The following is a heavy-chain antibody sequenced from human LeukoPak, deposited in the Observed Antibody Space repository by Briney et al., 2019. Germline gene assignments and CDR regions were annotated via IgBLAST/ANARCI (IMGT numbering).Heavy chain of an antibody. CDR1: RFTFSSYI. D-gene: IGHD3-3*01. CDR3: ARQVGFWYYFDY. V-gene: IGHV3-48*04. Sequence: WGALRLSCVASRFTFSSYIMNWVRQAPGKGLEWVSYISSSSSTIYYADSVKGRFTISRDNAKNSLYLQMNSLRAEDTAVYYCARQVGFWYYFDYWGQGTLVTVSS. J-gene: IGHJ4*02. CDR2: ISSSSSTI.